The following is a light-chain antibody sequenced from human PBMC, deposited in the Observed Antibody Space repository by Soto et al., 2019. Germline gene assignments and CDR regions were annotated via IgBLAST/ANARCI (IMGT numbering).Light chain of an antibody. V-gene: IGKV3-20*01. J-gene: IGKJ1*01. CDR1: QSVGSNY. Sequence: EIVLTQSPGTLSLSPGERATLSCRASQSVGSNYLAWYQQKPGQAPRLIIYGASSRANAIPDRFSGGGSWTDLTLTISRLEPEDFAVYDCQQYGSSPPWTFGQGTKVDIK. CDR3: QQYGSSPPWT. CDR2: GAS.